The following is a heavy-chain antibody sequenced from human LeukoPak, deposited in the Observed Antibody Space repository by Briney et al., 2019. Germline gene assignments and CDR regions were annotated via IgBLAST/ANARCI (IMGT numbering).Heavy chain of an antibody. CDR1: GGPISSYY. V-gene: IGHV4-59*08. CDR3: ARGGGSDAFDI. Sequence: SETLSLTCTVSGGPISSYYWSWIRQPPGKGLEWIGYIYYSGSTNYNPSLKSRVTISVDTSKNQFSLKLSSVTAADTAVYYCARGGGSDAFDIWGQGTMVTVSS. CDR2: IYYSGST. D-gene: IGHD3-10*01. J-gene: IGHJ3*02.